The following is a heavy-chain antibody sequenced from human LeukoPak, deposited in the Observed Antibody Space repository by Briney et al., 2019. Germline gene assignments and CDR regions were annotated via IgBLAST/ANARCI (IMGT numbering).Heavy chain of an antibody. CDR2: IIPIFGTA. Sequence: ASVKVSCKASGGTFSSYAISWVRQAPGQGLEWMGGIIPIFGTANYAQKLPGRVKITEDESTTTATMELSRMRSEDTAAYYGARDRVTTGESFDYWGQGTLVTVSS. CDR1: GGTFSSYA. J-gene: IGHJ4*02. D-gene: IGHD4-11*01. V-gene: IGHV1-69*13. CDR3: ARDRVTTGESFDY.